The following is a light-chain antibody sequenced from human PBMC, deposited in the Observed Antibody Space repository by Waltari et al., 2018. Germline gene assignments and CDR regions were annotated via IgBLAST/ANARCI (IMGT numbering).Light chain of an antibody. J-gene: IGKJ1*01. CDR2: GAS. V-gene: IGKV3-20*01. CDR3: QHYVRLPAT. Sequence: EIVLTQSPGTLSLSPGERATLSCRASQSVSRTLAWYQQKPGQAPRLLIYGASTRATGIPERFSGCGAETDFSLTISRLEPEDFAVYYCQHYVRLPATFGQGTKVEIK. CDR1: QSVSRT.